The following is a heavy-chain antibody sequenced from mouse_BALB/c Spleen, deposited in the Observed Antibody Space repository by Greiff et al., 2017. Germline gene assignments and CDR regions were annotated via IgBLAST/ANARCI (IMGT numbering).Heavy chain of an antibody. D-gene: IGHD2-4*01. J-gene: IGHJ1*01. CDR2: INPYNDGT. Sequence: VQLQQSGPELVNPGASVKMSCKASGYTFTSYVMHWVKQKPGQGLEWIGYINPYNDGTKYNEKFKGKATLTSDKSSSTAYMELSSLTSEDSAVYYCARGLITSWYFDVWGAGTTVTVSS. CDR3: ARGLITSWYFDV. CDR1: GYTFTSYV. V-gene: IGHV1-14*01.